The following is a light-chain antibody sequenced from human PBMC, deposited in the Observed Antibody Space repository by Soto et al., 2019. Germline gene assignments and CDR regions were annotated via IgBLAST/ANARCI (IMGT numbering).Light chain of an antibody. J-gene: IGLJ1*01. CDR1: SSDVGSYNR. CDR2: EVS. Sequence: QSALTQPPSVSGSPGQSVTSSCTGTSSDVGSYNRVSWYQQPPGTAPKLMIYEVSNRPSGVPDRFSGSKSGNTASLTISGLQAEDEADYYCSSYTSSRTYVFGTGTQLPVL. CDR3: SSYTSSRTYV. V-gene: IGLV2-18*02.